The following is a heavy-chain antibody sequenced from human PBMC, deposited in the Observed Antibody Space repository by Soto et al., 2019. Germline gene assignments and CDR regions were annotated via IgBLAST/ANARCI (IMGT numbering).Heavy chain of an antibody. V-gene: IGHV3-30*18. CDR1: GFTFSSYG. Sequence: QVQLVESGGGVVQPGRSLRLSCAASGFTFSSYGMHWVRQAPGKGLEWVAVISYDGSNKYYADSVKGRFTISRDNSKNTLYLQMNSLRAEDTAVYYCAKDFIAAHDYWGQGTLVTVSS. J-gene: IGHJ4*02. CDR3: AKDFIAAHDY. D-gene: IGHD6-6*01. CDR2: ISYDGSNK.